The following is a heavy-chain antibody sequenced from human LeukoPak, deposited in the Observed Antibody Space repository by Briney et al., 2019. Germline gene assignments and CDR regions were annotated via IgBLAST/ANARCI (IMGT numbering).Heavy chain of an antibody. CDR3: ARGTQLWAYLDY. V-gene: IGHV4-59*12. Sequence: PSETLSLTCTVSGGSISSYYWSWIRQPPGKGLEWIGYIYYSGSTNYNPSLKSRVTISVDTSKNQFSLKLSSVTAADTAVYYCARGTQLWAYLDYWGQGTLVTVSS. CDR1: GGSISSYY. J-gene: IGHJ4*02. CDR2: IYYSGST. D-gene: IGHD5-18*01.